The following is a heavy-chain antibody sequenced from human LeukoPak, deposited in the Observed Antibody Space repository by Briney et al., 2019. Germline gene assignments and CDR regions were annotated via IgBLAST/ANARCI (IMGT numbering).Heavy chain of an antibody. CDR3: AKGDFYDSSGYRN. CDR1: GFTFDDYA. D-gene: IGHD3-22*01. Sequence: GRSLRLFCAASGFTFDDYAMHWVRQAPGKGLEWVSGISWNSGSIGYADSVKGRFTISRDNAKNSLYLQMNSLRAEDTALYYCAKGDFYDSSGYRNWGQGTLVTVSS. J-gene: IGHJ4*02. CDR2: ISWNSGSI. V-gene: IGHV3-9*01.